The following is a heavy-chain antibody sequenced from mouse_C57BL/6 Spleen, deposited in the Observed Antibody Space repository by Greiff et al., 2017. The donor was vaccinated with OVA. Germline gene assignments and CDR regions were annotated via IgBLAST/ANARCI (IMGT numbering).Heavy chain of an antibody. CDR3: ARVWDVAY. CDR2: ISYDGSN. J-gene: IGHJ3*01. D-gene: IGHD4-1*01. CDR1: GYSITSGYY. Sequence: EVKLMESGPGLVKPSQSLSLTCSVTGYSITSGYYWNWIRQFPGNKLEWMGYISYDGSNNYNPSLKNRISITRDTSKNQFFLKLNSVTTEDTATYYCARVWDVAYWGQGTLVTVSA. V-gene: IGHV3-6*01.